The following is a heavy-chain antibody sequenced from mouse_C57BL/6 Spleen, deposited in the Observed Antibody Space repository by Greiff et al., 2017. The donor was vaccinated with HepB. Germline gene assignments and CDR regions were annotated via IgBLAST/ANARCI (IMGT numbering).Heavy chain of an antibody. CDR3: AREGYYGSSYGDV. Sequence: EVQLQQSGPGLVKPSQSLSLTRSVTGYSITSGYYWNWIRQFPGKKLEWMGYISYDGSNNYNPSLKNRISITRDTSKNQFFLKLNSVTTEDTATYYCAREGYYGSSYGDVWGTGTTVTVSS. V-gene: IGHV3-6*01. J-gene: IGHJ1*03. CDR1: GYSITSGYY. CDR2: ISYDGSN. D-gene: IGHD1-1*01.